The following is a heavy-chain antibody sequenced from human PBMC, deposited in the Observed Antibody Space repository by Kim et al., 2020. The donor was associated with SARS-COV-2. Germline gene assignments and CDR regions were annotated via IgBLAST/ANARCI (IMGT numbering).Heavy chain of an antibody. J-gene: IGHJ6*02. CDR3: ARSVAVGGRGEDRIAVAGTDYYYGMDV. Sequence: ASVKVSCKASGYTFTGYYMHWVRQAPGQGLEWMGWINPNSGGTNYAQKFQGWVTMTRDTSISTAYMELSRLRSDDTAVYYCARSVAVGGRGEDRIAVAGTDYYYGMDVWGQGTTVTVSS. D-gene: IGHD6-19*01. CDR2: INPNSGGT. CDR1: GYTFTGYY. V-gene: IGHV1-2*04.